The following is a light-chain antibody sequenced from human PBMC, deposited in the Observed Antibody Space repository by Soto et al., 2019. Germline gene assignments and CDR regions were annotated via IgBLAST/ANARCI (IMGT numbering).Light chain of an antibody. CDR2: DVS. CDR1: SSDVGGYKY. J-gene: IGLJ2*01. V-gene: IGLV2-14*01. CDR3: SSYTTSSTLVV. Sequence: QSALTQPASVSGSPGQSITISCTGTSSDVGGYKYVSWYQQHPGKAPKLMIYDVSSRPSGVSNRFSGSKSGNTASLTISGLQAEDEADYYCSSYTTSSTLVVFGGGTQLPS.